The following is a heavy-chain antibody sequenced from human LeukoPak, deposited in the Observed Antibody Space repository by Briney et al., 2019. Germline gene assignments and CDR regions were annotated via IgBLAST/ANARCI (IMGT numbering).Heavy chain of an antibody. V-gene: IGHV4-34*01. Sequence: SENLSRNCAVYGGSFSGNYWSWLRQPPGKGLEWIGEINHSGSTNYNPSLKSRVTISVDTSKNQYSLKLSSVTAADTAVYYCARGRDYDYVWGSYRFPYYFDYWGQGTLVTVSS. CDR2: INHSGST. D-gene: IGHD3-16*02. CDR1: GGSFSGNY. CDR3: ARGRDYDYVWGSYRFPYYFDY. J-gene: IGHJ4*02.